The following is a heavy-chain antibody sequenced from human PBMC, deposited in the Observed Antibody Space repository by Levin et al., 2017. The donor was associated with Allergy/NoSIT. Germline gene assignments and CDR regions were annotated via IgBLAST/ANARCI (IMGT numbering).Heavy chain of an antibody. D-gene: IGHD6-13*01. V-gene: IGHV3-7*05. Sequence: GESLKISCAASGFNFRSFWMGWVRQAPGKGLEWVANIKQDGSEEYYVDSVRGRFTISRDNFKNSLYLQMNSLRADDTALYFCARIPDSSSWYFDLWGQGTLVTVSS. CDR2: IKQDGSEE. CDR3: ARIPDSSSWYFDL. J-gene: IGHJ4*02. CDR1: GFNFRSFW.